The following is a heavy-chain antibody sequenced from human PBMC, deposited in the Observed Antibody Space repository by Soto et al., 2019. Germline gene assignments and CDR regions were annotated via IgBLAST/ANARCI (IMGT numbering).Heavy chain of an antibody. Sequence: GESLKISCKGSGYSFANYWVTWVRQMPGKGLEWMGRIDPSDSYTSYSPSFQGHVTISADKSISTAYLQWSSLKASDTAMYYCARLVGETRDYWGQGTLVTVSS. CDR3: ARLVGETRDY. CDR2: IDPSDSYT. J-gene: IGHJ4*02. V-gene: IGHV5-10-1*01. D-gene: IGHD3-10*01. CDR1: GYSFANYW.